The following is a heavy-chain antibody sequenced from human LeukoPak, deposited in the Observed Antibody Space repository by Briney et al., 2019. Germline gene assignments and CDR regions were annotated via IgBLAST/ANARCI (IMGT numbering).Heavy chain of an antibody. Sequence: PGGSLRLSCAASGFTFSSYWMTWVRQAPGKGLEWVANINQDGSEKYYVDSVKGRFTISRDNAKNSLYLQMNSLRAEDTAVYYCARYYGGDSYHDAFDIWGQGTMVTVSS. CDR1: GFTFSSYW. J-gene: IGHJ3*02. V-gene: IGHV3-7*01. CDR3: ARYYGGDSYHDAFDI. D-gene: IGHD2-21*01. CDR2: INQDGSEK.